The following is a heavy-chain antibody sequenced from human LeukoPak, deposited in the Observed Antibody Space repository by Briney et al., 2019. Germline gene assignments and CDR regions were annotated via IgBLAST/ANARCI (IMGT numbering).Heavy chain of an antibody. CDR1: GFTFTDYY. D-gene: IGHD6-13*01. Sequence: PGGSLILSCAASGFTFTDYYMSWVRQAPGKGLEWLSFISSSGSHIDYADSVKGRFSISRDNAKNSLYLQMSSLSADDTAVYYCGRNPGTGTLDYWGQGTLVTVSS. CDR3: GRNPGTGTLDY. J-gene: IGHJ4*02. V-gene: IGHV3-11*04. CDR2: ISSSGSHI.